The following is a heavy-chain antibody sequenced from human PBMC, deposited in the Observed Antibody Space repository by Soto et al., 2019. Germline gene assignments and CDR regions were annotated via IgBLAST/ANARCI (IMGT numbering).Heavy chain of an antibody. Sequence: ASMKVSWKASVGTFSSYAISWVRQAPGQGLEWMGGIIPIFGTANYAQKFQGRVTITADESTSTTYMELSSLRSEDTAVYYCARAADIVATTTAYYYYGMDVWGQGTTVTVSS. CDR1: VGTFSSYA. V-gene: IGHV1-69*13. CDR3: ARAADIVATTTAYYYYGMDV. CDR2: IIPIFGTA. J-gene: IGHJ6*02. D-gene: IGHD5-12*01.